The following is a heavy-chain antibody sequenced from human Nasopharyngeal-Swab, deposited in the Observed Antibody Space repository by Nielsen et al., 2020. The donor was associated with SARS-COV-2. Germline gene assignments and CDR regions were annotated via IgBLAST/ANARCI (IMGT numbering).Heavy chain of an antibody. V-gene: IGHV4-59*06. D-gene: IGHD3-22*01. Sequence: SETLSLTCTVSGGSISSYYWSWIRQHPGKGLEWIGYIYYSGSTYYNPSLKSRVTISVDTSKNQFSLKLSSVTAADTAVYYCARARVGMIVAVGAFDYWGQGTLVTVSS. CDR3: ARARVGMIVAVGAFDY. J-gene: IGHJ4*02. CDR2: IYYSGST. CDR1: GGSISSYY.